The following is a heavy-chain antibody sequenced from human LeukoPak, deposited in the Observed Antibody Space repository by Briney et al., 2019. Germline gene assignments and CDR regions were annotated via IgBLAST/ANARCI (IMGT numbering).Heavy chain of an antibody. CDR2: VWYDGSEK. CDR1: GFTFSSYN. V-gene: IGHV3-33*01. D-gene: IGHD3-10*01. CDR3: ARGNYHNSGSLDY. Sequence: GGSLRLSCAASGFTFSSYNIHWVRQAPGKGLEWVAVVWYDGSEKYYADSVKGRFTVSSDNSKNTLYLQMNGLRAEDTAVYYCARGNYHNSGSLDYWGQGTLVTVSS. J-gene: IGHJ4*02.